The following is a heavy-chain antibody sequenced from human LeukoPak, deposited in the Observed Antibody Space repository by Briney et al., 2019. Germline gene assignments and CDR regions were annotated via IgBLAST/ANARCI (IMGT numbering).Heavy chain of an antibody. V-gene: IGHV3-48*01. CDR1: GFTFSSYS. CDR3: ARENFPAYFDY. Sequence: GGSLRPSCAASGFTFSSYSMNWVRQAPGKGLEWVSYISSSSSTIYYADSVKGRFTISRDNAKNSLYLQMNSLRAEDTAVYYCARENFPAYFDYWGQGTLVTVSS. CDR2: ISSSSSTI. J-gene: IGHJ4*02.